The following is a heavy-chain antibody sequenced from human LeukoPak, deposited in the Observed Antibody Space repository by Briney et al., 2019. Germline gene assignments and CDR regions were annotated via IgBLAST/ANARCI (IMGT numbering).Heavy chain of an antibody. Sequence: GGSLSLSCAASGFTFSTYGMSWVRQAPGKGLEWVSGITASGGRAHYRDAVRGRFSISRDNSKNSLYLQMNSLRVEDTAIYYCAKIQKLYGDYDAFDMWGEGTRVTVSS. CDR2: ITASGGRA. CDR3: AKIQKLYGDYDAFDM. V-gene: IGHV3-23*01. D-gene: IGHD4-17*01. J-gene: IGHJ3*02. CDR1: GFTFSTYG.